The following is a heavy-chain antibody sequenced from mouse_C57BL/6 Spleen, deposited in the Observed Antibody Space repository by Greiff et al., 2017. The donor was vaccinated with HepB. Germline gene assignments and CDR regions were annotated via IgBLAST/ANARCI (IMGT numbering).Heavy chain of an antibody. CDR1: GFTFSDYG. Sequence: EVQRVESGGGLVKPGGSLKLSCAASGFTFSDYGMHWVRQAPEKGLEWVAYISSGSSTIYYADTVKGRFTISRDNAKNTLFLQMTSLRSEDTAMYYCATDYYGSSYPYWYFDVWGTGTTVTVSS. D-gene: IGHD1-1*01. CDR3: ATDYYGSSYPYWYFDV. V-gene: IGHV5-17*01. CDR2: ISSGSSTI. J-gene: IGHJ1*03.